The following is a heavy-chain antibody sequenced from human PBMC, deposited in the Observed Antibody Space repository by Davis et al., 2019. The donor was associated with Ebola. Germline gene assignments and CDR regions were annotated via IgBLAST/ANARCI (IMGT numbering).Heavy chain of an antibody. CDR2: ISYDGSNK. Sequence: GGSLRLSCAASGFTFSSYGMHWVRQAPGKGLEWVAVISYDGSNKYYADSVKGRFTISRDNSKNTLYLQMNSLRAEDTAVYYCARAGGQYYYYGMDVWGQGTTVTVSS. J-gene: IGHJ6*02. CDR1: GFTFSSYG. V-gene: IGHV3-30*03. CDR3: ARAGGQYYYYGMDV.